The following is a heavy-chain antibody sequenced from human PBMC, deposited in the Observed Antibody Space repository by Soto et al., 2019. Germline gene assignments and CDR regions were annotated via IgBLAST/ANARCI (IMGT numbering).Heavy chain of an antibody. CDR3: AKDHIRGGIAVAVSAFDI. J-gene: IGHJ3*02. Sequence: PGGSLRLSCAASGFTFSSYAMSWVRQAPGKGLEWVSAISGSGGSTYYADSVKGRFTISRDNSKNTLYLQMNSLRAEDTAVYYCAKDHIRGGIAVAVSAFDIWGQGTMVTVSS. V-gene: IGHV3-23*01. CDR1: GFTFSSYA. D-gene: IGHD6-19*01. CDR2: ISGSGGST.